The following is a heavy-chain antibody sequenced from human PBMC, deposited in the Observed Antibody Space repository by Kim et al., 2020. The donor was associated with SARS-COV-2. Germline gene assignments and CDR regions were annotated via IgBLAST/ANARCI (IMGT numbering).Heavy chain of an antibody. CDR3: ARAQGPHFDY. J-gene: IGHJ4*02. CDR2: N. V-gene: IGHV3-21*01. Sequence: NYNETAGKGRLTISRDNAKNALYLQMNSLRAEDTAVYYCARAQGPHFDYWGQGTLVTVSS.